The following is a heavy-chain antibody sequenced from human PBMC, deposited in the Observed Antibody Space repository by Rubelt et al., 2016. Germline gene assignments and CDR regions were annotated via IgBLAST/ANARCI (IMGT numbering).Heavy chain of an antibody. CDR3: ARDLWFGELLTHNWFDP. J-gene: IGHJ5*02. V-gene: IGHV1-18*01. CDR1: GYTFTSYG. D-gene: IGHD3-10*01. Sequence: QVQLVQSGAEVTKPGASVKVSCKASGYTFTSYGISWVRQTPGQGLEWMGWIGAYNGNTNYAQTLQGRVTMTTDTSTSTAYIELRSLRSDDTAVYYCARDLWFGELLTHNWFDPWGQGTLVTVSS. CDR2: IGAYNGNT.